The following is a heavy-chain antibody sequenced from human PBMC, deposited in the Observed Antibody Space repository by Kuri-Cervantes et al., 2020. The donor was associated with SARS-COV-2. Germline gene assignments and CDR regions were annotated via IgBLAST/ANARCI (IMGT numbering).Heavy chain of an antibody. D-gene: IGHD2-15*01. J-gene: IGHJ4*02. CDR2: IYYSGST. CDR1: GGSISSYY. V-gene: IGHV4-59*01. Sequence: ESLKISCTVSGGSISSYYWSWIRQPPGKGLEWIGYIYYSGSTNYNPSLKSRVTISVDTSKNQFSLKLSSVTAADTAVYYCAREGYCSGGSRFDYWGQGTLVTVSS. CDR3: AREGYCSGGSRFDY.